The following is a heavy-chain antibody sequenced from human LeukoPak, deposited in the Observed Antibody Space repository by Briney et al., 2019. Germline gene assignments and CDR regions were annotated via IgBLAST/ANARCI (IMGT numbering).Heavy chain of an antibody. V-gene: IGHV3-23*01. CDR2: LSFGGGTI. CDR3: ANFGYYDFWSGYYEFLDY. CDR1: GFTFSSYT. Sequence: GGFLRLSCAASGFTFSSYTMAWVRQAPGKGLECVSSLSFGGGTIYYADSVKGRFTISRDTSKNTLYLQMNSLRAEDTAIYYCANFGYYDFWSGYYEFLDYWGQGTLVTVSS. D-gene: IGHD3-3*01. J-gene: IGHJ4*02.